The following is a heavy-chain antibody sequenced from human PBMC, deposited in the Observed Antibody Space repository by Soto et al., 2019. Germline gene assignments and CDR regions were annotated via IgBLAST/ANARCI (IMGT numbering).Heavy chain of an antibody. J-gene: IGHJ6*02. CDR1: GFTFSSYS. Sequence: EVQLVESGGGLVQPGGSLRLSCAASGFTFSSYSMNWVRQAPGKGLEWVSYISSSSTIYYADSVKGRFTISRDNAKNSLYLQMNSLRDEDTAVYYCARDSSDYDSSGYYYGYYHGMDVWGQGTTVTVSS. V-gene: IGHV3-48*02. CDR2: ISSSSTI. CDR3: ARDSSDYDSSGYYYGYYHGMDV. D-gene: IGHD3-22*01.